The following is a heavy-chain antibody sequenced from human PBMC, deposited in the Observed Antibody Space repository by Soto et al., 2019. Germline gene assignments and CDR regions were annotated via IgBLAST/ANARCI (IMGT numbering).Heavy chain of an antibody. D-gene: IGHD3-22*01. V-gene: IGHV5-10-1*01. J-gene: IGHJ4*02. Sequence: PGESLKISCTGSGFSFANYWITWVRQKPGKGLEWMGRIDPSDSQTYYSPSFRGHVTISVTKSITTVFLQWSSLRASDTAMYYCARQIYDSDTGPNFQYYFDSWGQGTPVTVSS. CDR3: ARQIYDSDTGPNFQYYFDS. CDR2: IDPSDSQT. CDR1: GFSFANYW.